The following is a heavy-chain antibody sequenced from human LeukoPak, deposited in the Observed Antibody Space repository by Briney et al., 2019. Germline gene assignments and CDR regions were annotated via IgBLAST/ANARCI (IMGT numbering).Heavy chain of an antibody. D-gene: IGHD6-13*01. CDR2: ITQIESI. CDR3: ARDEGRAAAGMLDY. J-gene: IGHJ4*02. V-gene: IGHV4-34*01. CDR1: GGSFSDYY. Sequence: PSETLSLTCAVYGGSFSDYYWTWIRQPPGKGLEWIGEITQIESINYNPSLASRVTMSVDTSKNQFTLKLSSVTAADTAVYYCARDEGRAAAGMLDYWGQGTLVTVSS.